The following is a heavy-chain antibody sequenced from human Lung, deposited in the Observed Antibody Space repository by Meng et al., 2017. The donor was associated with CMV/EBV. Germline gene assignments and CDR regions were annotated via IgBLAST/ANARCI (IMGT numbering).Heavy chain of an antibody. CDR3: ATLATLNTQRFDN. CDR1: GGFISRYH. CDR2: VYYSGGN. J-gene: IGHJ4*02. D-gene: IGHD1-1*01. Sequence: SETLSLTXTVAGGFISRYHWTWLRQPPGKGLEWIGHVYYSGGNNYNPSLKSRVTTSLDKSKNQFSLNLTSVTAADTAVYYCATLATLNTQRFDNWGQGVLVTVSS. V-gene: IGHV4-59*03.